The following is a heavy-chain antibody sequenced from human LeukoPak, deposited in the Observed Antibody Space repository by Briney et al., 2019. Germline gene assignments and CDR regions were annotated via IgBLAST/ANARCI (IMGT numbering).Heavy chain of an antibody. J-gene: IGHJ6*03. CDR1: GDSVSTNSAA. V-gene: IGHV6-1*01. Sequence: SQTLSLTCAISGDSVSTNSAAWNWIRQSPSRGLEWLGRTYYRSKWHTDYAVSVKSRITFKPDTSKNQFSLQLRSVTPEDTAVYYCARGVWDIVVVSASRAYYYYMDVWGQGTTVTVSS. CDR2: TYYRSKWHT. D-gene: IGHD2-2*01. CDR3: ARGVWDIVVVSASRAYYYYMDV.